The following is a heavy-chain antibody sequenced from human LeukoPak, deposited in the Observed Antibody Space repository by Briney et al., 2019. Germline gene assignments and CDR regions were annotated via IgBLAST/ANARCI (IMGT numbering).Heavy chain of an antibody. Sequence: SETLSLTCAVYGGSFSGHYWSWIRQPPGKGLEWIGEINHSGSTNYNPSLKSRVTISVDTSKNQFSLKLSSVTAADTAVYCCARVGYSYDYNPNWGQGTLVTVSS. V-gene: IGHV4-34*01. CDR2: INHSGST. J-gene: IGHJ4*02. CDR1: GGSFSGHY. D-gene: IGHD5-18*01. CDR3: ARVGYSYDYNPN.